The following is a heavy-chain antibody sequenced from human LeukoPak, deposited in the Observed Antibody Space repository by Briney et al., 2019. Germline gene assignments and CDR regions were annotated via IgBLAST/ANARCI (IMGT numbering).Heavy chain of an antibody. CDR2: ISHSGST. V-gene: IGHV4-34*01. D-gene: IGHD4-17*01. J-gene: IGHJ5*02. CDR3: ARITVTTETNWFDP. Sequence: SETLSLTCAVYGGSFSGYYWSWIRQPPGKGLEWIGEISHSGSTNYNPSLKSRVTISVDTSKNQFSLKLSSVTAADTAVYYCARITVTTETNWFDPWGQGTLVTVSS. CDR1: GGSFSGYY.